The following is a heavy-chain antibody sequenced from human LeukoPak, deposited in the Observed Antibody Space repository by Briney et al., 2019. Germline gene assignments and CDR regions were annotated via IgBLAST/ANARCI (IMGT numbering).Heavy chain of an antibody. CDR2: ISSSGSTI. V-gene: IGHV3-48*03. Sequence: PGGSLRLSCAASGFTFSSYEMNWVRQAPGKGLEWVSYISSSGSTIYYADSVKGRFTISRDNAKNTLYLQMNSLRAEDTAVYYCASPRLVTYYYDSSGYFPLSYWGQGTLVTVSS. CDR3: ASPRLVTYYYDSSGYFPLSY. J-gene: IGHJ4*02. CDR1: GFTFSSYE. D-gene: IGHD3-22*01.